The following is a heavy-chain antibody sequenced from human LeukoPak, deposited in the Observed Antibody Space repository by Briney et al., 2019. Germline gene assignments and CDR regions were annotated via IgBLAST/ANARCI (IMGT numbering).Heavy chain of an antibody. V-gene: IGHV1-69*13. CDR3: ARYGFKSGSYEFETNC. Sequence: SVKVSCKASGGTFSSYAISWVRQAPGQGLEWMGGIIPIFGTANYAQKFQGRVTITADESTSTAYMELSSLRSEDTAVYYCARYGFKSGSYEFETNCWGQGTLVTVSS. D-gene: IGHD1-26*01. CDR2: IIPIFGTA. CDR1: GGTFSSYA. J-gene: IGHJ4*02.